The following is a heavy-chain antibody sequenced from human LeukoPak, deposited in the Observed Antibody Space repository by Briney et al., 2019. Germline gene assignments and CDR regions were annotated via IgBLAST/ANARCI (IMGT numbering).Heavy chain of an antibody. J-gene: IGHJ4*02. V-gene: IGHV3-11*01. CDR1: GFTFSDYY. CDR2: ISSSGSTI. CDR3: ARSTIVVVPAAMDY. Sequence: GGSLRLSCAASGFTFSDYYMSWIRQAPGKGLEWVSYISSSGSTIYHADSVKGRFTISRDNAKNSLYLQMNSLRAEDTAVYYCARSTIVVVPAAMDYWGQGTLVTVSS. D-gene: IGHD2-2*01.